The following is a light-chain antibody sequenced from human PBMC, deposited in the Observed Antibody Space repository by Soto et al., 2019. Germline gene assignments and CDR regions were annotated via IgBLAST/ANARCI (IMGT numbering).Light chain of an antibody. CDR3: QQYNSWPPIT. CDR1: QSISTK. J-gene: IGKJ5*01. CDR2: GAS. Sequence: IVMTQSPATLSVSPGERATLSCRASQSISTKLAWYQQKPGQAPRLLIYGASTRATGIPVRFSGSGSGTEFTLTISRLEPEDFAVYYCQQYNSWPPITFGQGTRLEIK. V-gene: IGKV3-15*01.